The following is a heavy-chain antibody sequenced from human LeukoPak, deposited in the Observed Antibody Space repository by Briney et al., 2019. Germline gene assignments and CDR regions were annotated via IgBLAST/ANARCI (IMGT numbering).Heavy chain of an antibody. V-gene: IGHV3-30*02. Sequence: GGSLRPSCAASGFTFSSYGMHWVRQAPGKGLEWVAFIRYDGTNEYYADSVKGRLTISRDNSKNTLYMQMNSLRGEDTAVYYCAKDRDWASGAGTDFDYWGQGSLVTVSS. CDR3: AKDRDWASGAGTDFDY. J-gene: IGHJ4*02. CDR1: GFTFSSYG. CDR2: IRYDGTNE. D-gene: IGHD6-13*01.